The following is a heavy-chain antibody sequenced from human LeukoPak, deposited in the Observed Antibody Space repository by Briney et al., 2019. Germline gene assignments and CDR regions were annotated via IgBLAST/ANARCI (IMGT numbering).Heavy chain of an antibody. Sequence: SETLALTCTVSGGSISSYYWSWIRQPPGKGLEWIGYIYYSGSTNYNPSLKSRVTISVDTPKNQFSLKLSSVTAEDTAVYSCARPSPTLLWFGELSIQGLMDVWGQGTTVTVSS. D-gene: IGHD3-10*01. CDR2: IYYSGST. J-gene: IGHJ6*02. V-gene: IGHV4-59*08. CDR1: GGSISSYY. CDR3: ARPSPTLLWFGELSIQGLMDV.